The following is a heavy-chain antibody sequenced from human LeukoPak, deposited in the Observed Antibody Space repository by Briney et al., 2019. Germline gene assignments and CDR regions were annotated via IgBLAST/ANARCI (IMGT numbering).Heavy chain of an antibody. CDR3: ARVVGTAMVIDY. Sequence: GGSLRLSCAASGFTFSSYSMNWVRQAPGKGLEWVSSIGSSSSYIYYADSVKGRFTISRDNAKNSLYLQMNSLRAEDTAVYYCARVVGTAMVIDYWGQGTLVTVSS. D-gene: IGHD5-18*01. CDR2: IGSSSSYI. CDR1: GFTFSSYS. J-gene: IGHJ4*02. V-gene: IGHV3-21*01.